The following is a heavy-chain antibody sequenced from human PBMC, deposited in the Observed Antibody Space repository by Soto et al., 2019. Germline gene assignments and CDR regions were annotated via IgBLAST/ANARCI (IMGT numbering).Heavy chain of an antibody. CDR2: IYHSGST. CDR3: ARARPPSY. Sequence: SETRSHTCGVSGGSISRGGYYWSWIRQPPGKGLEWIGYIYHSGSTYYNPSLKSRVTISVDRSKNQFSLKLSSVTAADTAVYYCARARPPSYWGQGTLVTVSS. CDR1: GGSISRGGYY. J-gene: IGHJ4*02. V-gene: IGHV4-30-2*01.